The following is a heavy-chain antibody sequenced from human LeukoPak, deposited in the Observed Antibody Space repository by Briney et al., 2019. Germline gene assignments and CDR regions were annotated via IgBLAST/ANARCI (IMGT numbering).Heavy chain of an antibody. CDR3: AKDRAGATGYFDY. D-gene: IGHD1-26*01. V-gene: IGHV3-23*01. CDR2: VSGSGGST. CDR1: GFTFSSYA. Sequence: GGSLRLSCAASGFTFSSYAMSWVRQAPGKGLEWVSAVSGSGGSTYYADSVKGRFTISRDNSKNTLYLQMNSLRAEDTAVYYCAKDRAGATGYFDYWGQGTLVTVSS. J-gene: IGHJ4*02.